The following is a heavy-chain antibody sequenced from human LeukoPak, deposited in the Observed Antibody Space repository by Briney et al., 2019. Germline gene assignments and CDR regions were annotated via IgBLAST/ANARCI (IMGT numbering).Heavy chain of an antibody. CDR2: IYYSGST. CDR1: GGSISSGDYY. Sequence: NPSQTLSLTCTVSGGSISSGDYYWSWIRQPPGKGLEWIGYIYYSGSTYYNPSLKRRVTISVDTSKNQFSLKLSSVTAADRAVYYCARVDSLGQWLSTNFDYWGQGTLVTVSS. CDR3: ARVDSLGQWLSTNFDY. D-gene: IGHD6-19*01. J-gene: IGHJ4*02. V-gene: IGHV4-30-4*08.